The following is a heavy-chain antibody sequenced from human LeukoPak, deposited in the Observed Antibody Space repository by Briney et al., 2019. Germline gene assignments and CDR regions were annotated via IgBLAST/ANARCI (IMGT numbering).Heavy chain of an antibody. Sequence: PSETLPLTCTVSGGSISSYYWSWIRQPPGKGLEWIGYIYYSGSTNYNPSLKSRVTISVDTSKNQFSLKLSSVTAADTAVYYCARDRDYMDVWGKGTTVTVSS. J-gene: IGHJ6*03. CDR1: GGSISSYY. CDR2: IYYSGST. D-gene: IGHD3-10*01. CDR3: ARDRDYMDV. V-gene: IGHV4-59*01.